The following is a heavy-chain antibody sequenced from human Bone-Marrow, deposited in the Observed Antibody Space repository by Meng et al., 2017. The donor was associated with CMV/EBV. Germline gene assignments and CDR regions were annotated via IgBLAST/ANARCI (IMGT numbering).Heavy chain of an antibody. J-gene: IGHJ4*02. CDR2: IYSGGAT. D-gene: IGHD6-13*01. CDR1: GFTVSSNY. Sequence: GESLKISCVASGFTVSSNYMSWVRQAPGKGLEWVAVIYSGGATFYADYMKGRFTISRDHSKNTLYLQMNTLRVDDTAVYYCVREAAAAFHDFDFWGQGTLVTVSS. CDR3: VREAAAAFHDFDF. V-gene: IGHV3-66*02.